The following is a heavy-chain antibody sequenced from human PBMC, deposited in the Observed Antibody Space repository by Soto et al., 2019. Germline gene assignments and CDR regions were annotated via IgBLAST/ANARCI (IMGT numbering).Heavy chain of an antibody. J-gene: IGHJ6*03. CDR1: GGTFSSYT. CDR3: ARGGPPQVAGTNDYYYRDV. V-gene: IGHV1-69*02. Sequence: QVQLVQSGAEVKKPGSSVKVSCKASGGTFSSYTISWVRQAPGQGLEWMGGIIPILGIANYAQKFQGRVTITADKSTSTAYMELSSLRSEDTAVYYCARGGPPQVAGTNDYYYRDVWGKGTTVTVSS. D-gene: IGHD6-19*01. CDR2: IIPILGIA.